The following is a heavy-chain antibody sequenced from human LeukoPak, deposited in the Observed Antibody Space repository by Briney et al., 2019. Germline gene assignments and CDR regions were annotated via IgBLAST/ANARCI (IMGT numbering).Heavy chain of an antibody. CDR1: GFTFNNYA. J-gene: IGHJ5*02. CDR2: ISSSGGST. CDR3: AKDSPHWFDP. V-gene: IGHV3-23*01. Sequence: PGGSLRLSCAASGFTFNNYAMTWVRQAPGKGLEWVSLISSSGGSTYYADSVKGRFTISRDNSKNTLYLQMSSLRVEDTAIYYCAKDSPHWFDPWGQGTLVTVSS.